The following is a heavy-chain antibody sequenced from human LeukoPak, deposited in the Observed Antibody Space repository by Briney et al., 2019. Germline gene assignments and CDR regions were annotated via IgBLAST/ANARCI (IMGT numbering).Heavy chain of an antibody. Sequence: SVKVSCKASGGTFSSYTISWVRQAPGQGLEWMGRIIPILGIANYAQKFQGRVTITADKSTGTAYMELSSLRSEDTAVYYCVQTFRICSSTSCSKPLDYWGQGTLVTVSS. CDR3: VQTFRICSSTSCSKPLDY. J-gene: IGHJ4*02. V-gene: IGHV1-69*02. D-gene: IGHD2-2*01. CDR2: IIPILGIA. CDR1: GGTFSSYT.